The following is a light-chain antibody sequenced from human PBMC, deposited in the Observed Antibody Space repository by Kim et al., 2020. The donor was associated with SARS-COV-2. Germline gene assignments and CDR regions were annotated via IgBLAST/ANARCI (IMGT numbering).Light chain of an antibody. CDR3: QQYNNWSPWT. CDR1: LSVSIS. V-gene: IGKV3-15*01. CDR2: GAS. J-gene: IGKJ1*01. Sequence: SRGEKYPLPCRASLSVSISSAWYQQNPCPAPRLLIFGASTSATGTPARFSGSRSGTEFTLTIISLQSEDFAVYYCQQYNNWSPWTFGQGTKVDIK.